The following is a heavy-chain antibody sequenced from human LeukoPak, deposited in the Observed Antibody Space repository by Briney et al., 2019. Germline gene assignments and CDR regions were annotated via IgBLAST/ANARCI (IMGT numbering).Heavy chain of an antibody. Sequence: GASVKVSCKASGYTFTSYGISWVRQAPGQGLQWVGWMSAYNGNTNYAQKLQDRVTLTMDRSTSTAYMELRSLRSDDTAVYYCAKDGEYQLLSLNNYGDRNWFDPWGQGTLVTVSS. V-gene: IGHV1-18*01. CDR3: AKDGEYQLLSLNNYGDRNWFDP. D-gene: IGHD2-2*01. J-gene: IGHJ5*02. CDR2: MSAYNGNT. CDR1: GYTFTSYG.